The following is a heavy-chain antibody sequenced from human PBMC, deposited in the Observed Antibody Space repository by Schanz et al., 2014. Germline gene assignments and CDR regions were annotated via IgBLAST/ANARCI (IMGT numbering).Heavy chain of an antibody. J-gene: IGHJ4*02. V-gene: IGHV3-53*01. D-gene: IGHD6-13*01. Sequence: EVQLVESGGGLIQPGGSLRLSCAASGFTVSSNYMSWVRQAPGKGLEWVAVIYSGGSTFYTDSVKGRFTISRDNSKNLVVLQMNSLRVDDTAVYYCTKEDATALWYFEHWGQGTLVTVSS. CDR1: GFTVSSNY. CDR3: TKEDATALWYFEH. CDR2: IYSGGST.